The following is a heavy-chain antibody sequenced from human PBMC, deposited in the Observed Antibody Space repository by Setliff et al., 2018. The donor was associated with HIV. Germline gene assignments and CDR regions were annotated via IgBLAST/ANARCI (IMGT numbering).Heavy chain of an antibody. CDR2: IIPSGST. CDR3: VRQADCGGDCVLGY. D-gene: IGHD2-21*02. CDR1: GGSFSGYY. Sequence: SETLSLTCDVFGGSFSGYYWSWIRQPPGKGLEWIGEIIPSGSTNYNPSLKSRVTMSIETSKSQFSLKLSSVTAADTAVYYCVRQADCGGDCVLGYWGQGTLVTVSS. J-gene: IGHJ4*02. V-gene: IGHV4-34*12.